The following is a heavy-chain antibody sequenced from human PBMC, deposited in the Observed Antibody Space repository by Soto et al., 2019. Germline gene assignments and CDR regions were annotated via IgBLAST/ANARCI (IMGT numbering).Heavy chain of an antibody. CDR2: ISSSSSYI. D-gene: IGHD4-17*01. CDR3: ARDVRSRGDV. Sequence: EVQLVESGGGLVKPGGSLRLSCAASGFSFSSYSMNWVRQAPGKGLEWLSSISSSSSYIYYADSVKGRFTISRDNAKNSLYLKMNSLRVEDTAVYYCARDVRSRGDVWGQGTTVTVSS. J-gene: IGHJ6*02. V-gene: IGHV3-21*01. CDR1: GFSFSSYS.